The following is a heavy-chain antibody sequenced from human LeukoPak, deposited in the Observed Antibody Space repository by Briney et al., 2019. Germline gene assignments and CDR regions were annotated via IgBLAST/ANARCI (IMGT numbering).Heavy chain of an antibody. Sequence: GGSLRLSCAASGFTFSSYSMNWVRQAPGRGLEWVSYISGSSRPIYYADSVKGRFTISRDNAKNSLYLQTNSLRAEDTAVYYCARDYSYGFLNWGQGTLVTVSS. V-gene: IGHV3-48*01. CDR2: ISGSSRPI. CDR3: ARDYSYGFLN. D-gene: IGHD5-18*01. CDR1: GFTFSSYS. J-gene: IGHJ4*02.